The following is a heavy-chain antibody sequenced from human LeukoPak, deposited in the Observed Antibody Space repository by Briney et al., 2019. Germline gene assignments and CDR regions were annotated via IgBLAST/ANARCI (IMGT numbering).Heavy chain of an antibody. J-gene: IGHJ4*02. CDR3: ARVFSGSYFDY. CDR2: INPNSGGT. V-gene: IGHV1-2*02. D-gene: IGHD1-26*01. Sequence: ASVKVSCKASGYTLTGYYMHWVRQAPGQGLEWMGWINPNSGGTNYAQKFQGRVTMTRDTSISTAYMELSRLRSDNTAVYYCARVFSGSYFDYWGQGTLVTVSS. CDR1: GYTLTGYY.